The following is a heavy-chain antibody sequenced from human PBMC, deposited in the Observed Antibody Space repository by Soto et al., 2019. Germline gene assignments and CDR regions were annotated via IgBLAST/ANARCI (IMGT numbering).Heavy chain of an antibody. Sequence: QLQLQESGPGLVKPSETLSLTCTVSGGSISSSSYYWGWIRQPPGKGLEWIGSIYYSGSTYYNLSLNSRVTISVDTSKNQFSLKRSSVTAADTAVYYCARLLGYCSSTSCYGFDYWGQGTLVTVSS. V-gene: IGHV4-39*01. CDR1: GGSISSSSYY. CDR2: IYYSGST. D-gene: IGHD2-2*01. J-gene: IGHJ4*02. CDR3: ARLLGYCSSTSCYGFDY.